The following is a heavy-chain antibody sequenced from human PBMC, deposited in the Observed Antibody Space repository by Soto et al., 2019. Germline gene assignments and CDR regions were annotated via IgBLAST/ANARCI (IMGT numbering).Heavy chain of an antibody. D-gene: IGHD3-10*01. J-gene: IGHJ4*02. CDR3: ARYGSGSHYHFDY. V-gene: IGHV4-31*03. CDR2: IYYSGST. Sequence: SETLSLTCTVSGGSIGSDDYYWSWIRQRPGKGLEWIGYIYYSGSTHYNPSLKSRGTISVDTSNNQFSLKLTSVTAADTAVYYCARYGSGSHYHFDYWGQGTLVTSPQ. CDR1: GGSIGSDDYY.